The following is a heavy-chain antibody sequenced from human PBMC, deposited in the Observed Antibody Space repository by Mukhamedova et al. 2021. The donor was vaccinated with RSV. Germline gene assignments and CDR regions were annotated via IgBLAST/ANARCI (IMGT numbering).Heavy chain of an antibody. V-gene: IGHV7-4-1*02. CDR3: VREVMPGGGSFGF. Sequence: WGRQAPGQGLEWMGWINTNTGNPTYAQGFAGRFLFSLDTSVNTAYLQISSLKAEDTAVYYCVREVMPGGGSFGFWGQGTLVTISS. J-gene: IGHJ4*02. D-gene: IGHD4-23*01. CDR2: INTNTGNP.